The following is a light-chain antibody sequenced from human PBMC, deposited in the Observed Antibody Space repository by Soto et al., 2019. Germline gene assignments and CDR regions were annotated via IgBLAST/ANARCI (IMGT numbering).Light chain of an antibody. V-gene: IGKV3-11*01. Sequence: EIVLTQSPATLSLSPGERATLSCMASQSVSSYLAWYQQKPGQAPRLLIYDASNRATGIPARFSGGGSGTDFTLIISSLEPEDFAVYFCQQRFNWPRFTFGQGTKLDIK. CDR2: DAS. CDR1: QSVSSY. J-gene: IGKJ2*01. CDR3: QQRFNWPRFT.